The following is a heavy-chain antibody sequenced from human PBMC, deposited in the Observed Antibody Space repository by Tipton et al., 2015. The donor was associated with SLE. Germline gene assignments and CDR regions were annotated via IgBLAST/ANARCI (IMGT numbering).Heavy chain of an antibody. D-gene: IGHD3-3*01. CDR3: AKSRGSGYLFDY. CDR2: ISYDGSNK. CDR1: GFTFSSYG. J-gene: IGHJ4*02. Sequence: SLRLSCAASGFTFSSYGMHWVRQAPGKGLEWVAVISYDGSNKYYADSVKGRFTISRDNSKNTLYLQMNSLRAEDTAVYYCAKSRGSGYLFDYWGQGTLVTVSS. V-gene: IGHV3-30*19.